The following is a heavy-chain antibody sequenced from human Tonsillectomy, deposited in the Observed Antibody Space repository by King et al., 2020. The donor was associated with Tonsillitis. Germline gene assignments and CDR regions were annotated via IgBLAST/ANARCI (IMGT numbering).Heavy chain of an antibody. D-gene: IGHD5-12*01. CDR3: ARREGAYDKFDY. CDR1: GGSISSYY. J-gene: IGHJ4*02. V-gene: IGHV4-59*08. Sequence: QLQESGPGLVKPSETLSLTCTVSGGSISSYYWSCIRQPPGKGLEWIGYIFYSGSTNYNPSLMIRVTISVDTAKNQFSLKLSSVTAADTAVYYWARREGAYDKFDYWGQGTLVTVSS. CDR2: IFYSGST.